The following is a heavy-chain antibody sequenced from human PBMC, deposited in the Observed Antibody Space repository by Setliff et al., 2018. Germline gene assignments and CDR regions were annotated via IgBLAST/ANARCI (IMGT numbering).Heavy chain of an antibody. CDR1: GDSISSGSYY. CDR2: FHTGGST. V-gene: IGHV4-61*09. D-gene: IGHD3-3*01. Sequence: PSETLSLTCTVSGDSISSGSYYWTWIRQPAGKGLEWIGHFHTGGSTNYNRSLRSRVSISADTSKNQFSLKLSSVTAADTATYYCARAGPTVTFFRVLVISWWDPWGQGSLVTVSS. J-gene: IGHJ5*02. CDR3: ARAGPTVTFFRVLVISWWDP.